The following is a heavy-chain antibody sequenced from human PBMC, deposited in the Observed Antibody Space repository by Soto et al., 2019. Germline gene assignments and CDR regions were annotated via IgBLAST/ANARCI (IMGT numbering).Heavy chain of an antibody. CDR3: ARRSVPPRGYTSEGGGYFDY. J-gene: IGHJ4*02. V-gene: IGHV3-30-3*01. CDR1: GFPFCSYA. Sequence: GGPLRLSCAASGFPFCSYAMHWVRPAPGKGLERVAVIAYDGSNKYYAGSVKGRFTLTRDKSKNTLDLQMSSLRAEDTAVYYCARRSVPPRGYTSEGGGYFDYWGQGTLVTVSS. CDR2: IAYDGSNK. D-gene: IGHD3-16*02.